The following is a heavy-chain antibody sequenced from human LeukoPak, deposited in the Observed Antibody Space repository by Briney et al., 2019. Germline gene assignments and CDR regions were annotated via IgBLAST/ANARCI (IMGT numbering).Heavy chain of an antibody. Sequence: ASVKVSCKVVEYSFTGYYMHWVRQAPGQGLEWMGWINPNSGGTNYAQKFQGRVTMTRDTSISTAYMELSRLRSDDTAVYYCARGRRYSSSSPLFDYWGQGTLVTVSS. D-gene: IGHD6-6*01. CDR1: EYSFTGYY. CDR3: ARGRRYSSSSPLFDY. CDR2: INPNSGGT. V-gene: IGHV1-2*02. J-gene: IGHJ4*02.